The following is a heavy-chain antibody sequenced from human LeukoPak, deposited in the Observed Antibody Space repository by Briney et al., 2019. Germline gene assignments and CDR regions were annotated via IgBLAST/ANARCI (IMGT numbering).Heavy chain of an antibody. CDR1: GGSFSGYY. D-gene: IGHD3-22*01. CDR3: ARGPYYYDSSGYYGLSH. V-gene: IGHV4-34*01. CDR2: INHSGST. Sequence: SETLSLSCAVYGGSFSGYYWSWIRQPAGKGLEWIGEINHSGSTNYNPSLKSRVTISVDTSKNQFSLKLSSVTAADTAVYYCARGPYYYDSSGYYGLSHWGQGTLATVSS. J-gene: IGHJ1*01.